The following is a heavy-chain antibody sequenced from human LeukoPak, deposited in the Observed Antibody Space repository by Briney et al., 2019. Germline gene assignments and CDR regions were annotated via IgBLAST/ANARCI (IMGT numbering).Heavy chain of an antibody. Sequence: PSETLSLTCTVSGGSISSSSYYWGWIRQPPGKGLEWIGSIYYSGSTYYNPSLKSRVTISVDTSKNQFSLRLSSVTAADTAVYYCARGQTIRSYYYDARRGYYFDYWGQGTLVTVSS. CDR2: IYYSGST. J-gene: IGHJ4*02. CDR1: GGSISSSSYY. D-gene: IGHD3-22*01. V-gene: IGHV4-39*01. CDR3: ARGQTIRSYYYDARRGYYFDY.